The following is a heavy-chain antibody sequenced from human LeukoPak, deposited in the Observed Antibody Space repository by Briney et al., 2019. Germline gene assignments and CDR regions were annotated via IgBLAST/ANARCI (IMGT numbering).Heavy chain of an antibody. D-gene: IGHD3-22*01. CDR3: VKAVDSGGYNFERGANY. V-gene: IGHV3-7*03. CDR2: IKHDESEK. J-gene: IGHJ4*02. Sequence: GRSLRLSCAASGFSFSSYGMHWVRQAPGKGLEWVANIKHDESEKNYLDSVKGRFTISRDNAQNSLYLQMNSLRVEDTALYYCVKAVDSGGYNFERGANYWGQGTLVTVSS. CDR1: GFSFSSYG.